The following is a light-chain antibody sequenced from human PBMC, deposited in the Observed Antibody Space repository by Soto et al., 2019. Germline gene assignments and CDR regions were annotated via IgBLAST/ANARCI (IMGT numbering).Light chain of an antibody. V-gene: IGKV3-15*01. Sequence: EIVMTQSPATLXVSPGPRVSLYCXASQSIYDKLAWYQQKPGQTPRLLIYDASTRATGISGSFSGSGSGTDFTLTISSLEPEDFAVYYCQQYGNSPLTFGGGTKVDIK. CDR3: QQYGNSPLT. CDR1: QSIYDK. CDR2: DAS. J-gene: IGKJ4*01.